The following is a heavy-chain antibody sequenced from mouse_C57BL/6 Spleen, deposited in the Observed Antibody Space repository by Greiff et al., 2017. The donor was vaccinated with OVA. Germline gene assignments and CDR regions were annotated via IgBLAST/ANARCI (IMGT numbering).Heavy chain of an antibody. CDR2: INPGSGGT. CDR1: GYAFTNYL. V-gene: IGHV1-54*01. J-gene: IGHJ3*01. Sequence: VQLQQPGAELVRPGTSVKVSCKASGYAFTNYLIEWVKQRPGQGLEWIGVINPGSGGTNYNEKFKGKATLTADKSSSTAYMQLSSLTSEDSAVYFCASDSSGYLFAYWGQGTLVTVSA. D-gene: IGHD3-2*02. CDR3: ASDSSGYLFAY.